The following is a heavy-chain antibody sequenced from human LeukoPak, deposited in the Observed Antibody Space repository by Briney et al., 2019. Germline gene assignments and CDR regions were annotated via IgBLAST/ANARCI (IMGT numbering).Heavy chain of an antibody. D-gene: IGHD4-17*01. J-gene: IGHJ4*02. CDR2: IYTDGRT. Sequence: GGSLRLSCAASGFPFSSYSMTWVRQAPGKGLEWVSVIYTDGRTFYAGSVKGRFTISRDSSKNTVYLQMNSLRVDDTAVYYCARGNYGDDSYYFDYWGRGALVTVSS. V-gene: IGHV3-53*01. CDR3: ARGNYGDDSYYFDY. CDR1: GFPFSSYS.